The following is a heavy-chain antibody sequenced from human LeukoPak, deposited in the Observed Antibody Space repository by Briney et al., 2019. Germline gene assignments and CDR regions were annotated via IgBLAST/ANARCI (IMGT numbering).Heavy chain of an antibody. CDR1: GYTFTDYY. D-gene: IGHD5-24*01. CDR3: ARIGYTHYFDY. CDR2: INPNSGGT. J-gene: IGHJ4*02. Sequence: ASVKVSCKASGYTFTDYYLHWVRQAPGQGLEWMAWINPNSGGTNYAQTFQGRVTMTRDTSITTAYLELSRLRSDDTAVYYCARIGYTHYFDYWGQGTLVTVSS. V-gene: IGHV1-2*02.